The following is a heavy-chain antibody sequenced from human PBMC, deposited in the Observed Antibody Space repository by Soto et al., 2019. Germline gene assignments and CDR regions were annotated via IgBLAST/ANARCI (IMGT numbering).Heavy chain of an antibody. CDR1: GYTLTSYD. J-gene: IGHJ6*02. CDR3: ARGLQQQLVWGVDYGMDV. V-gene: IGHV1-8*01. D-gene: IGHD6-13*01. CDR2: MNPNSGNT. Sequence: ASVKVSCKASGYTLTSYDINWVRQATGQGLEWMGWMNPNSGNTGYAQKFQGRVTMTRNTSISTAYMELSSLRSEDTAVYYCARGLQQQLVWGVDYGMDVWGQGTTVTVSS.